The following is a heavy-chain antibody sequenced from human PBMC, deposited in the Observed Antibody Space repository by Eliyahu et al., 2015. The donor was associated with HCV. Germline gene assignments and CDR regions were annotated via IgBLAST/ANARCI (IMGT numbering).Heavy chain of an antibody. CDR2: INPSGGSX. J-gene: IGHJ6*02. Sequence: QVQLVQSGAEVKKPGASVKVSCKASGYTFTSYYMHWVRQAPGQGLEWMGIINPSGGSXSYAQKFQGRVTMTRDTSTSTVYMELSSLRSEDTAVYYCARGGGSGYSYGLLTDEGMDVWGQGTTVTVSS. CDR1: GYTFTSYY. V-gene: IGHV1-46*03. CDR3: ARGGGSGYSYGLLTDEGMDV. D-gene: IGHD5-18*01.